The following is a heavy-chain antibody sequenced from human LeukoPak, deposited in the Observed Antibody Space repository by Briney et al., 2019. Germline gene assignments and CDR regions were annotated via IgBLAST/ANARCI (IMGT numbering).Heavy chain of an antibody. V-gene: IGHV3-23*01. CDR3: AREPLVALAGTSDY. CDR2: TSSSDSGK. CDR1: GFTLSSYA. J-gene: IGHJ4*02. D-gene: IGHD6-19*01. Sequence: GGSLRLSCVVSGFTLSSYAMSWVRQAPGKGLEWVAATSSSDSGKYHADSVKGRFTISRDNAKNSLCLQMNSLRAEDTAVYYCAREPLVALAGTSDYWGQGTLVTVSS.